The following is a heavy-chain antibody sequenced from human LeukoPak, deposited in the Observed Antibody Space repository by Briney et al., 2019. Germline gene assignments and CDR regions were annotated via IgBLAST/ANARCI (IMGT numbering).Heavy chain of an antibody. D-gene: IGHD3-22*01. J-gene: IGHJ4*02. V-gene: IGHV4-61*01. Sequence: SETLSLTCTVSGGSVSSGSYYWSWIRQPPGKGLEWIGYIYYSGSTNYNPSLKSRVTISVDTSKNQLSLKLSSVTAADTAVYYCARVYYDSSGYNFDYWGQGTLVTVSS. CDR2: IYYSGST. CDR3: ARVYYDSSGYNFDY. CDR1: GGSVSSGSYY.